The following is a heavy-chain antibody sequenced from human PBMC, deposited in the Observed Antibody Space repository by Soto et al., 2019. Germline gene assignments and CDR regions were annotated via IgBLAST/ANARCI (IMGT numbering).Heavy chain of an antibody. V-gene: IGHV3-74*01. J-gene: IGHJ4*02. CDR1: GFPFSNYW. Sequence: EVQLVESGGGLVQPGGSLRLSCAASGFPFSNYWMHWVRQAPGKGPVWVSRINTDGSTTNYADSVKGRFTISRDNAKNTLYLQTNSLGAEDTAVYYCARDLGGYDSQRGQGTLVTVSS. D-gene: IGHD3-16*01. CDR2: INTDGSTT. CDR3: ARDLGGYDSQ.